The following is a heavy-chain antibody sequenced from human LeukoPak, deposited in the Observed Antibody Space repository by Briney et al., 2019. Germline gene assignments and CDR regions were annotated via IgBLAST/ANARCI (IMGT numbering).Heavy chain of an antibody. J-gene: IGHJ4*02. CDR2: IIPIFGTA. D-gene: IGHD3-22*01. V-gene: IGHV1-69*13. CDR1: GGTFSSYA. Sequence: SVKVSCKASGGTFSSYAISWVRQAPGQGLGWMGGIIPIFGTANYAQKFQGRVTITADESTSTAYMELSSLRSEDTAVYYCASGLDSGSSDYWGQGTLVTVSS. CDR3: ASGLDSGSSDY.